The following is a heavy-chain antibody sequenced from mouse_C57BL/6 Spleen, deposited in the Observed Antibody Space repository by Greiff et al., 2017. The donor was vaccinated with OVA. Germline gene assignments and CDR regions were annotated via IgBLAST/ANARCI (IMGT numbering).Heavy chain of an antibody. D-gene: IGHD2-4*01. CDR1: GYTFTDYY. J-gene: IGHJ2*01. CDR3: ARWDYDYGGY. V-gene: IGHV1-26*01. CDR2: INPNNGGT. Sequence: EVQLQQSGPELVKPGASVKISCKASGYTFTDYYMNWVKQSHGKSLEWIGDINPNNGGTSYNQKFKGKATLTVDKSSSTAYMELRSLTSEDSAVYYCARWDYDYGGYWGQGTTLTVSS.